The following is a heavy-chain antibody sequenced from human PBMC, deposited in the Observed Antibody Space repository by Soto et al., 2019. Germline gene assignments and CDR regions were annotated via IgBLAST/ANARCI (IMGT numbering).Heavy chain of an antibody. CDR1: GGSISSGGYY. CDR3: AASCVGCGGFNYYGMDV. CDR2: IYYSGST. D-gene: IGHD2-21*01. J-gene: IGHJ6*02. V-gene: IGHV4-31*03. Sequence: SETLSLTCTVSGGSISSGGYYWSWIRQHPGKGLEWIGYIYYSGSTYYNPSLKSRVTISVDTSKNQFSLKLSSVTAADTAVYYCAASCVGCGGFNYYGMDVWGQGTTVTVAS.